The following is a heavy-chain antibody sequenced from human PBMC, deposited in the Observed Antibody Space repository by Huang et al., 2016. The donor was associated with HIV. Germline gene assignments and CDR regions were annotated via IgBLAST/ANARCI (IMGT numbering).Heavy chain of an antibody. CDR2: ISYDGSTK. V-gene: IGHV3-30*18. Sequence: QVQLLESGGGVVQPGRSLRLSCAASGFTFSRYAMHWVRQAPGKGLEWVAFISYDGSTKYYADSVKGRFTISRDNSKNTLYLQMNSLRAADTAVYYCAKDALAVVTSYYVDYWGQGTLVTVSS. D-gene: IGHD3-16*01. CDR1: GFTFSRYA. J-gene: IGHJ4*02. CDR3: AKDALAVVTSYYVDY.